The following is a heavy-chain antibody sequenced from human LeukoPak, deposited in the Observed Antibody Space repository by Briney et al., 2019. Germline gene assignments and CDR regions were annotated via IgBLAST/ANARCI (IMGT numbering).Heavy chain of an antibody. J-gene: IGHJ6*02. D-gene: IGHD4-17*01. CDR2: ISYDGSNK. V-gene: IGHV3-30*18. Sequence: GRSLRLSCAASGFTFSSYGMHWVRQAPGKGLEWVAVISYDGSNKYYADSVKGRFTISRDNSKNTLYLQMNSLRAEDTAVYYCAKDPYYGDYYYYGMDVWGQGTTVTVSS. CDR3: AKDPYYGDYYYYGMDV. CDR1: GFTFSSYG.